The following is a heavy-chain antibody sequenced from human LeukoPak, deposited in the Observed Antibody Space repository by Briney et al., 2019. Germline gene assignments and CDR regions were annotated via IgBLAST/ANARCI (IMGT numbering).Heavy chain of an antibody. CDR1: GGSISSYY. Sequence: SETLSLTCTGSGGSISSYYWSWIRQPAGKGLEWIGRIYTSGSTNHNPSLKSRVTMSVDTSKNQFSLKLSSVTAADTAVYYCARVAASGILTGYYGYYFDHWGQGTLVTVSS. D-gene: IGHD3-9*01. CDR3: ARVAASGILTGYYGYYFDH. CDR2: IYTSGST. J-gene: IGHJ4*02. V-gene: IGHV4-4*07.